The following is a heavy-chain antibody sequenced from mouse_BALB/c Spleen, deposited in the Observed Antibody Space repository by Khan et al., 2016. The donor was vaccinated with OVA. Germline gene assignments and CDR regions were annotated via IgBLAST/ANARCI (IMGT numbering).Heavy chain of an antibody. D-gene: IGHD1-2*01. J-gene: IGHJ2*01. Sequence: EVQLQESGPGLVKPSQSLSLTCTVTGYSITSGYGWNWIRQFPGNKLEWMGYISYSGRTNYNPSLKSRISITRDTSKNQSFLQLNSVTTEDTATYYCARTARIKYWGQGTTLTVSS. V-gene: IGHV3-2*02. CDR2: ISYSGRT. CDR1: GYSITSGYG. CDR3: ARTARIKY.